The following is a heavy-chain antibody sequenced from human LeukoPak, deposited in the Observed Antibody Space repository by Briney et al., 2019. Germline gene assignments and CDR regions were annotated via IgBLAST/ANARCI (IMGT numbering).Heavy chain of an antibody. Sequence: GGSLRLSCAASGFTFSSYWMHWVRQAPGKGLVWVSRINSDGSSTSYADSVKGRFTISRDNSKNTLYLQMNSLRAEDTAVYYCAKGAVTAAGTKYYYYYYMDVWGKGTTVTISS. CDR3: AKGAVTAAGTKYYYYYYMDV. CDR2: INSDGSST. CDR1: GFTFSSYW. J-gene: IGHJ6*03. V-gene: IGHV3-74*01. D-gene: IGHD6-13*01.